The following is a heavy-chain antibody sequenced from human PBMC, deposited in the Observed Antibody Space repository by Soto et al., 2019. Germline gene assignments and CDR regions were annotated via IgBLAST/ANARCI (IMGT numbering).Heavy chain of an antibody. V-gene: IGHV4-39*01. D-gene: IGHD3-16*02. CDR1: GGSISSSSYY. J-gene: IGHJ4*02. CDR3: ARQDYIWGSYRPTPYFDY. CDR2: IYYSGSI. Sequence: SETLSLTCTVSGGSISSSSYYWGWIRQPPGKGLEWIGSIYYSGSIYYNSSLKSRVTISVDTSKNQFSLKLSSVTAADTAVYYCARQDYIWGSYRPTPYFDYWGQGTLVTVSS.